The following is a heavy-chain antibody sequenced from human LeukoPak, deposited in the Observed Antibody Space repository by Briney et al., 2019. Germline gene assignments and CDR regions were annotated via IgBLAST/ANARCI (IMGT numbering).Heavy chain of an antibody. V-gene: IGHV3-48*03. CDR2: ISISGTNM. J-gene: IGHJ3*02. CDR3: ARGGGSAYHYNAFDI. D-gene: IGHD3-22*01. Sequence: PGWSLRLSCAASGFTFSGYEMNWVRQAPGKGLEWVSYISISGTNMLYADSVKGRFTISRDNSRTSLYLQMSSLRAEDTAVYYCARGGGSAYHYNAFDIWGLGTMVTVSS. CDR1: GFTFSGYE.